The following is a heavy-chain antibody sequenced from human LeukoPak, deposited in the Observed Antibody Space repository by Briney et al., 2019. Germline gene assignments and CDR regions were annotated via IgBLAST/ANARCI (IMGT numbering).Heavy chain of an antibody. D-gene: IGHD3-22*01. CDR3: ARVGYYDSSGSDFDY. CDR2: INWNGGST. CDR1: GFTFDDYG. V-gene: IGHV3-20*04. Sequence: GGSLRLSCAASGFTFDDYGMSWVRQAPGRGLVWVSGINWNGGSTGYADSVKGRFTISRDNAKNSLYLQMNSLRAEDTALYYCARVGYYDSSGSDFDYWGQGTLVTVSS. J-gene: IGHJ4*02.